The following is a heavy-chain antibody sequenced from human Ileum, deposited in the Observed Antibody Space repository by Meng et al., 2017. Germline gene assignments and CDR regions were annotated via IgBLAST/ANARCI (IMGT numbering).Heavy chain of an antibody. V-gene: IGHV4-30-4*01. CDR1: GGSISSSNYY. Sequence: QVLLQESGPGLVKTSPTLSLTCTVSGGSISSSNYYWSWSRQPPGKGLEWSGHIYNSGSTYYNPSLKSRITIAEDTSKKQFSLKLSAVTAADTAVYYWARGQKGYFDLWGRGTLVTVSS. J-gene: IGHJ2*01. CDR2: IYNSGST. CDR3: ARGQKGYFDL.